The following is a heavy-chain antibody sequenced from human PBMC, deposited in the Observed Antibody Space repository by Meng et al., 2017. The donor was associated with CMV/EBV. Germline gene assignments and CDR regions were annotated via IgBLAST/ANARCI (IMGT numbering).Heavy chain of an antibody. D-gene: IGHD2-2*02. V-gene: IGHV1-69*05. CDR3: ARGYCSSTSCYNAFDI. CDR1: GGTFSSYA. Sequence: VSCKASGGTFSSYAISWVRQAPGQGLEWMGGIIPIFGTANYAQKFQGRVTITTDESTSTAYMELSSLRSEDTAVYYCARGYCSSTSCYNAFDIWGQGTMVTVSS. J-gene: IGHJ3*02. CDR2: IIPIFGTA.